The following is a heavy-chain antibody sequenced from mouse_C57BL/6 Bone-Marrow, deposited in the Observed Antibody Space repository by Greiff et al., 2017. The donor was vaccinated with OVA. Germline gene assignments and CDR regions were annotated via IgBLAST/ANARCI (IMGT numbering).Heavy chain of an antibody. CDR3: TRGYSNYYAMDY. J-gene: IGHJ4*01. Sequence: VQLQQSGAELVRPGASVTLSCKASGYTFTDYEMHWVKQTPVHGLEWIGAIDPETGGTAYNQTFKGKAILTAAKSSSTAYMELRSLTSEDSAVYYCTRGYSNYYAMDYWGQGTSVTVSS. CDR1: GYTFTDYE. V-gene: IGHV1-15*01. CDR2: IDPETGGT. D-gene: IGHD2-5*01.